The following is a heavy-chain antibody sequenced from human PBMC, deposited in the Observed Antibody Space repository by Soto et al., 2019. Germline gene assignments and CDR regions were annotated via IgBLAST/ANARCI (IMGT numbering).Heavy chain of an antibody. CDR1: GFTVSRNY. CDR3: ATRMITVTTSGIDY. Sequence: EVQLVETGGCLIQPGGSLRLSCAASGFTVSRNYMNWVRQAPGKGLEWVSVIYSGGSTYYADSVKGRFTISRDNSKNTLYLQMNSLRAEDTAVYYCATRMITVTTSGIDYWGQGTLVTVSS. D-gene: IGHD4-17*01. CDR2: IYSGGST. V-gene: IGHV3-53*02. J-gene: IGHJ4*02.